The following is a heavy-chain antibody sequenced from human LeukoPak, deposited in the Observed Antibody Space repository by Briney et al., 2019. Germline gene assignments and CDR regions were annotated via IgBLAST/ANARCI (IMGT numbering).Heavy chain of an antibody. CDR3: AGRDDTAMAGYYYYGMDV. V-gene: IGHV3-30-3*01. D-gene: IGHD5-18*01. J-gene: IGHJ6*02. CDR2: ISYDGSNK. CDR1: GFTFSSYA. Sequence: GRSLRLSCAASGFTFSSYAMHWVRQAPGKGLEWVAVISYDGSNKYYADSVKGRFTISRDNSKNTLYLQMNSLRAEDTAVYYCAGRDDTAMAGYYYYGMDVWGQGTTVTVSS.